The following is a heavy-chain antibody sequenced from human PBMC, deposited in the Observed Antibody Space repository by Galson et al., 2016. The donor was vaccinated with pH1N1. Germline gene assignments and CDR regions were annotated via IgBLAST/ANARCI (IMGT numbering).Heavy chain of an antibody. CDR3: AREDYYDTDLSDWYFDL. CDR1: GGTFGSYG. J-gene: IGHJ2*01. CDR2: IIPIFNTA. Sequence: QSGAEVTKPGESLKVSCKASGGTFGSYGINWVRQAPGQGLEWMGGIIPIFNTAKYAQNFQGRVTITADESTTTTYMELSSLRSEDTAVYYCAREDYYDTDLSDWYFDLWGRGTLVTVSS. D-gene: IGHD3-22*01. V-gene: IGHV1-69*01.